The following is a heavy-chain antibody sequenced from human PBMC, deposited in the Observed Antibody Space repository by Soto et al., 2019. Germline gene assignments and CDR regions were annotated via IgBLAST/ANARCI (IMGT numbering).Heavy chain of an antibody. D-gene: IGHD2-21*01. CDR2: IDPSDSYT. J-gene: IGHJ4*02. CDR3: ARATSTSVVY. CDR1: GCGFIRSW. V-gene: IGHV5-10-1*01. Sequence: PGGSWKISCTASGCGFIRSWMSWGRQMPGKGLEWMGRIDPSDSYTNYSPSFQGHVTISADKSISTAYLQWSSLKASDTAIYYWARATSTSVVYWGQGTLVTVSS.